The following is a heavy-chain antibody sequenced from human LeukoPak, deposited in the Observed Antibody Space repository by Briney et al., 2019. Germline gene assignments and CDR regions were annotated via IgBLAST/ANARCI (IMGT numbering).Heavy chain of an antibody. D-gene: IGHD1-14*01. CDR2: ISAYSDNA. V-gene: IGHV1-18*01. J-gene: IGHJ4*02. CDR1: GYIFTGYG. Sequence: RASVKVSCKASGYIFTGYGFTWVRQAPGQGLEWMGWISAYSDNANYAQNLQGRVTMTTDTSTSTAYMELRSLRSDDTAVYYCARTTAWARTKFDYWGQGTLVTVSS. CDR3: ARTTAWARTKFDY.